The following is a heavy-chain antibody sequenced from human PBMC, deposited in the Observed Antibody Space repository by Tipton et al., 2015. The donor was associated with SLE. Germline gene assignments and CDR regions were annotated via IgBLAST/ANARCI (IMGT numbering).Heavy chain of an antibody. CDR2: IGVAGDR. J-gene: IGHJ4*02. V-gene: IGHV3-13*01. CDR1: GFTFNTYD. CDR3: ARAIAPGSSRISDY. D-gene: IGHD6-13*01. Sequence: SLRLSCVGSGFTFNTYDLHWVRPAAGKGLEWVSGIGVAGDRYYRASVKGRFTISRENVKDSFYLQMNNLNAGDTAVYFCARAIAPGSSRISDYWGQGTLVSVSS.